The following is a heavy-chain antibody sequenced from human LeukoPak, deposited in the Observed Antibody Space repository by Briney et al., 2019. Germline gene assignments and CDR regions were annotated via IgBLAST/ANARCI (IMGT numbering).Heavy chain of an antibody. CDR3: ARGWVVATGGFDM. CDR2: IYSGGPT. CDR1: GFTVSLYY. D-gene: IGHD2-8*02. Sequence: GGSLRLSCAASGFTVSLYYMTWARQAPGKGLEWVSVIYSGGPTYYADSVKGRFTISRDNSKNTVYLQMNSLRGEDTAVYFCARGWVVATGGFDMWGQGTMVTVSS. J-gene: IGHJ3*02. V-gene: IGHV3-53*01.